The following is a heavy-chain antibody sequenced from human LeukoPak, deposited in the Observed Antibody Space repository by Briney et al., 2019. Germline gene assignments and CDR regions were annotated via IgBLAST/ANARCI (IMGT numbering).Heavy chain of an antibody. CDR1: GGSISSYY. CDR3: ARDRYGGNSPFDY. CDR2: IYYSGST. V-gene: IGHV4-59*01. D-gene: IGHD4-23*01. J-gene: IGHJ4*02. Sequence: PSETLSLTCTVSGGSISSYYWSWIRQPPGKGLEWIGCIYYSGSTNYNPSLKSRVTISVDTSKNQFSLKLSSVTAADTAVYYCARDRYGGNSPFDYWGQGTLVTVSS.